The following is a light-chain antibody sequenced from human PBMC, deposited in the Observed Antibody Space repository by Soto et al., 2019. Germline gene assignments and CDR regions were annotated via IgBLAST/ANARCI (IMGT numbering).Light chain of an antibody. CDR3: QQYYSTPHT. J-gene: IGKJ2*01. V-gene: IGKV4-1*01. CDR2: WAS. Sequence: DIVMTQSPDSLAVSLGEKATINCKSSQSVLYNSNNKNYLAWYQHKPRQPPKLLIYWASTRESGVPDRFTGSGSGTDFTLTISSLQAEDVAVYYCQQYYSTPHTFGQGTKLEIK. CDR1: QSVLYNSNNKNY.